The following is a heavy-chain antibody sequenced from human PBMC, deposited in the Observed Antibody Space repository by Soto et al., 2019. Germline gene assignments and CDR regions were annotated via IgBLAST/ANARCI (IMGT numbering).Heavy chain of an antibody. Sequence: PAGSLRLTFEWAECTDSDYCRSWIRQAPGKGLEWISYSSNSGTFSRYADSVKGRFSISRDNTKNLLYLQMNSLRAEDTAVYYCARSGDNYNRLDYWGQGTPVPVSS. CDR1: ECTDSDYC. CDR3: ARSGDNYNRLDY. V-gene: IGHV3-11*06. D-gene: IGHD1-1*01. CDR2: SSNSGTFS. J-gene: IGHJ4*02.